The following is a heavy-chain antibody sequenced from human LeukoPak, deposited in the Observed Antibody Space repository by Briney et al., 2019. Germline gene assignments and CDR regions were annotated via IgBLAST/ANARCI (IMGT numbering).Heavy chain of an antibody. V-gene: IGHV3-23*01. CDR3: AKGGGYEAQYYHYYLDV. Sequence: RGSLRLSCAASGFTFSSYGMSWVRQAPGKGLEWVSAISGSGGSTYYADSVKGRFTVSRDNSKNTLYLQMKSLRAEDTAVYYCAKGGGYEAQYYHYYLDVWGKGTTVTISS. CDR1: GFTFSSYG. CDR2: ISGSGGST. D-gene: IGHD5-12*01. J-gene: IGHJ6*03.